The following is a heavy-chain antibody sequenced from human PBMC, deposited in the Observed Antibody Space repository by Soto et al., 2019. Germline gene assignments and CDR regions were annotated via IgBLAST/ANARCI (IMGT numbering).Heavy chain of an antibody. CDR2: IYYTGGT. CDR3: ARARPDGWICAY. CDR1: GDSISSGGYS. D-gene: IGHD5-12*01. V-gene: IGHV4-30-2*01. J-gene: IGHJ4*02. Sequence: PSETLSLTCTVSGDSISSGGYSWNWIRQPPGKGLEWIGYIYYTGGTSYNPSLQSRVTISVDTSKNQFSLKLSAVTAADTAVYYCARARPDGWICAYCGQGTLATVSS.